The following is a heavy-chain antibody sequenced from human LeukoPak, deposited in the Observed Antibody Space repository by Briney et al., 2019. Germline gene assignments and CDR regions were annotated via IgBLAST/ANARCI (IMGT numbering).Heavy chain of an antibody. D-gene: IGHD5-18*01. CDR3: ARDRSGYNFDD. CDR1: GFIFSSYS. V-gene: IGHV3-21*01. J-gene: IGHJ4*02. CDR2: ISATGNYI. Sequence: GGSLRLSCAASGFIFSSYSTNWVRQAPGKGLEWVSSISATGNYIYYADSVKGRFTISRDNAKNSLYLQMNSLRAEDTAVYYCARDRSGYNFDDWGQGTLVTVSS.